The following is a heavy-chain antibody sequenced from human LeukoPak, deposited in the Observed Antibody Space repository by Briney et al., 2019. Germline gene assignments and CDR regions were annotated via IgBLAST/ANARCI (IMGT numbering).Heavy chain of an antibody. CDR3: ARGDIYGDYLFDY. V-gene: IGHV1-3*01. D-gene: IGHD4-17*01. Sequence: ASVNVSCKASGYTFTNYALHWVRQAPGQRPEWMGWINAGNGNTRYSRKFQGTVTITRDTSATTAYMELSTLRSEDTAVYYCARGDIYGDYLFDYWGQGTLVTVSS. CDR1: GYTFTNYA. CDR2: INAGNGNT. J-gene: IGHJ4*02.